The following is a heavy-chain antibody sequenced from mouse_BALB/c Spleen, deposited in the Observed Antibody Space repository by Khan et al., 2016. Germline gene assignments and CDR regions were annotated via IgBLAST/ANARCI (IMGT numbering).Heavy chain of an antibody. CDR1: GYSITSGYY. Sequence: EVQLQESGPGLGKPSQSLSLASCVTGYSITSGYYWNWIRQFPGNELEWMGYIRYAGSKNYNPSLKDRISRTRGTSKNQFFQQLNAVTSEHTATYYCSPLRRLRTLAYGGQGASVTVSS. CDR3: SPLRRLRTLAY. D-gene: IGHD1-2*01. CDR2: IRYAGSK. J-gene: IGHJ4*01. V-gene: IGHV3-6*02.